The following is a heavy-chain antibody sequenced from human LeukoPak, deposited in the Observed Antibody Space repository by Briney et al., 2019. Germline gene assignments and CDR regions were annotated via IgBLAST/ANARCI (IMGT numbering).Heavy chain of an antibody. CDR1: GYTFTSYY. CDR3: ASPGGYCSGGSCYAFDY. CDR2: MNPNSGNT. Sequence: ASVKVSCKASGYTFTSYYMHWVRQATGQGLEWMGWMNPNSGNTGYAQKFQGRVTMTRNTSISTAYMELSSLRSEDTAVYYCASPGGYCSGGSCYAFDYWGQGTLVTVSS. D-gene: IGHD2-15*01. V-gene: IGHV1-8*02. J-gene: IGHJ4*02.